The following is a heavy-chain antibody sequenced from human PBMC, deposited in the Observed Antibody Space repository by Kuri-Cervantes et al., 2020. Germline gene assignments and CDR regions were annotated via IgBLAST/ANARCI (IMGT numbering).Heavy chain of an antibody. V-gene: IGHV4-59*11. D-gene: IGHD4-17*01. CDR2: IYNNGRT. Sequence: SETLSLTCSVSGGSIRSQYWSWIRQPPGKGLEWVGTIYNNGRTNQNPSLRTRVTISLDTSENRFSLKLKSVTAADTAVYYCARGRLRGAKSPEYFQHWGQGTLVTVSS. J-gene: IGHJ1*01. CDR1: GGSIRSQY. CDR3: ARGRLRGAKSPEYFQH.